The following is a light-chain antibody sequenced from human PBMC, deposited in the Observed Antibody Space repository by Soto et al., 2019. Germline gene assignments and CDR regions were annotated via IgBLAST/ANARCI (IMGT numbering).Light chain of an antibody. CDR2: KAS. V-gene: IGKV1-5*03. CDR1: QNIGSW. CDR3: QQYSHYSART. Sequence: DIQMTQSPSTLSASVGDRVTVTCRASQNIGSWVAWYQQKPGKAPNLLIYKASTLENGVPSRFSGTGSGTEFTLNISSLQHDDFATYYCQQYSHYSARTFGQGTKVEVK. J-gene: IGKJ1*01.